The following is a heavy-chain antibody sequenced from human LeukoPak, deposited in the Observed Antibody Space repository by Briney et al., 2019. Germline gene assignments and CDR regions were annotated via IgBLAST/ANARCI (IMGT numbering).Heavy chain of an antibody. D-gene: IGHD5-18*01. Sequence: ASVKVSCKVSGHTLTALPMHWVRQAPGKGLEWMGGFDPEDGETIYAQKFQGRVTMTEDTSTDTAYMELSSLRSEDTAVYYCATGRGYSYGVPWFDHWGQGTLITVSS. CDR2: FDPEDGET. J-gene: IGHJ5*02. CDR1: GHTLTALP. CDR3: ATGRGYSYGVPWFDH. V-gene: IGHV1-24*01.